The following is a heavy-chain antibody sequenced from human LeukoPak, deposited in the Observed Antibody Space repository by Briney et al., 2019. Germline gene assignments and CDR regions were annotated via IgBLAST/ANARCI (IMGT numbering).Heavy chain of an antibody. CDR3: ARDGPILRFLEWSHPPFDY. J-gene: IGHJ4*02. V-gene: IGHV3-30-3*01. CDR2: ISYDGSNK. CDR1: GFTFSSYA. D-gene: IGHD3-3*01. Sequence: GRSLRLSCAASGFTFSSYAMHWVRQAPGKGLEWVAVISYDGSNKYYADSVKGRFTISRDNSKNTLYLQMNSLRAEDTAVYYCARDGPILRFLEWSHPPFDYWGQGTLVTVSS.